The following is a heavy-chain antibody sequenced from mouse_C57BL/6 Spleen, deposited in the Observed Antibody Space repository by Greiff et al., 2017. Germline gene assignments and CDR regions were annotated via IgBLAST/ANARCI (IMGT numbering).Heavy chain of an antibody. D-gene: IGHD2-5*01. CDR2: IYPRSGNT. CDR3: ARGGAYYSNYGFAY. CDR1: GYTFTSSG. V-gene: IGHV1-81*01. Sequence: QVQLQQSGAELARPGASVKLSCKASGYTFTSSGISWVKQRTGQGLEWIGAIYPRSGNTYYNEKFKGKDTLTADKSSRPAYMELRSLTSEDSAVYFFARGGAYYSNYGFAYWGQGTLVTVSA. J-gene: IGHJ3*01.